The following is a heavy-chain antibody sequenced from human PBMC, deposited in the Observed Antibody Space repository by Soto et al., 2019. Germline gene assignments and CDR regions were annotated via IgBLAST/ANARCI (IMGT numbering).Heavy chain of an antibody. Sequence: QVQLVQSGAEVKKPGSSVKVSCKASGGTFSTSAISWVRQAPGQGLEWMGAVNPIFGTTNFAQKFQGRVTITADKSTTTADMELSSLTSKDTAVYYCARGGIVATIDYWGQGTLVTVSS. D-gene: IGHD5-12*01. V-gene: IGHV1-69*06. J-gene: IGHJ4*02. CDR1: GGTFSTSA. CDR3: ARGGIVATIDY. CDR2: VNPIFGTT.